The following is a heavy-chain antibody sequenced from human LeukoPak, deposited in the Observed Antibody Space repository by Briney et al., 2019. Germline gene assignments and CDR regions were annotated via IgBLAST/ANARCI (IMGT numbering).Heavy chain of an antibody. CDR2: ISYDGSNK. Sequence: PGRSLRLSCAASGFTFSSYAMHWVRQAPGKGLEWVAVISYDGSNKYYADSVKGRFTISRDNSKNTLYLQMNSLRAEDTAVYYCAVGDSSGWPDGMDVWGQGTTVTVSS. D-gene: IGHD6-19*01. CDR3: AVGDSSGWPDGMDV. CDR1: GFTFSSYA. V-gene: IGHV3-30-3*01. J-gene: IGHJ6*02.